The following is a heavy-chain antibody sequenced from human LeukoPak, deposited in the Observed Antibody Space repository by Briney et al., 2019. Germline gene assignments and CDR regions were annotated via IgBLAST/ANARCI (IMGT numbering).Heavy chain of an antibody. J-gene: IGHJ4*02. CDR3: ARAKTIAAAGTFDY. D-gene: IGHD6-13*01. Sequence: GGSLTLSCAASGFTFSSYSMNWVRQAPGKGREWVSYISGSIITIFYADYVKGRFAISRDSAKNSLYLQMNSLRDEDTAVYYCARAKTIAAAGTFDYWGQGTLVTVSS. V-gene: IGHV3-48*02. CDR1: GFTFSSYS. CDR2: ISGSIITI.